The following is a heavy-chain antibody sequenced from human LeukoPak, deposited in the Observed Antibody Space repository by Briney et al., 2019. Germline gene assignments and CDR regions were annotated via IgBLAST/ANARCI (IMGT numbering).Heavy chain of an antibody. Sequence: SETLSLTCAVYGGSFSGYYWSWIRQPPGKGLEWIGEMNHSGSTKYNPSLKSRVTISVDTSKNQFSLKLCSVTAADTAVYYCARQGRFTRITMVRGHNWFDPWGQGTLVTVSS. CDR2: MNHSGST. CDR3: ARQGRFTRITMVRGHNWFDP. J-gene: IGHJ5*02. V-gene: IGHV4-34*01. D-gene: IGHD3-10*01. CDR1: GGSFSGYY.